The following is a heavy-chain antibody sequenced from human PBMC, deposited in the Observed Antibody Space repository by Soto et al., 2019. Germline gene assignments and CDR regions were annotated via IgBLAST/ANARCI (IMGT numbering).Heavy chain of an antibody. J-gene: IGHJ3*02. CDR3: TRDGDNSQDFYRRAFDI. CDR2: IRSKAYGGTT. V-gene: IGHV3-49*03. CDR1: GFTFGDYA. D-gene: IGHD3-16*02. Sequence: GGSLRLSCTASGFTFGDYAMSWFRQAPGKGLEWVGFIRSKAYGGTTEYAASVKGRFTISRDDSKSIAYLQMNSLKTEDTAVYYCTRDGDNSQDFYRRAFDIWGQGTMVTVSS.